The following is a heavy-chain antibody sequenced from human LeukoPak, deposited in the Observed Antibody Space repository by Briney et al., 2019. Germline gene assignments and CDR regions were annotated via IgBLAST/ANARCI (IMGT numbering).Heavy chain of an antibody. Sequence: SETLSLTCTVSGGSISSGSYYWSWIRQPAGKGLEWIGRIYTSGSTNYNPSLKSRVTISVDTSKNQFSLKLSSVTAADTALYYCASGTAMVDFDYWGQGTLVTVSS. V-gene: IGHV4-61*02. J-gene: IGHJ4*02. CDR1: GGSISSGSYY. D-gene: IGHD5-18*01. CDR3: ASGTAMVDFDY. CDR2: IYTSGST.